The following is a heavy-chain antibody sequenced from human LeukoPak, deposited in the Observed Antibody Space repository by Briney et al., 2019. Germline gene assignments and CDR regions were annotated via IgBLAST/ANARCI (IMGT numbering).Heavy chain of an antibody. D-gene: IGHD3-22*01. Sequence: ASVKVSCKASGYTFTSYGISWVRQAPGQGLEWMGWISDYNGNTNYAQKLQGRVTMTTDTSTSTDYMELRSLRSDDTAVYYCARLASSGYLNYFDYWGQGTLVTVSS. CDR3: ARLASSGYLNYFDY. V-gene: IGHV1-18*01. CDR1: GYTFTSYG. J-gene: IGHJ4*02. CDR2: ISDYNGNT.